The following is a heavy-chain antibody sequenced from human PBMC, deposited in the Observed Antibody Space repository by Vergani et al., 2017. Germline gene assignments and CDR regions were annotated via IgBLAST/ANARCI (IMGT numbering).Heavy chain of an antibody. J-gene: IGHJ4*02. Sequence: EVQLVESGGGLVQPGRSLRLSCAASGFSLDDYDMHWVRQAPGKGLEWVSGISWNSGRIVYADSVKGRFTISRDNAKNSLYLQMNSPRAEDTALYYCARSSSWYIYFDYWGQGTLVTVSS. D-gene: IGHD6-13*01. CDR2: ISWNSGRI. V-gene: IGHV3-9*01. CDR1: GFSLDDYD. CDR3: ARSSSWYIYFDY.